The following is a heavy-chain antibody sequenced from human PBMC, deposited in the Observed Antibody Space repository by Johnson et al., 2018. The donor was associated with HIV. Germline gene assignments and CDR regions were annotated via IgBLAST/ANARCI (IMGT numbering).Heavy chain of an antibody. CDR2: MRVIDGST. CDR3: GKDLRGIAGAIDAFDI. D-gene: IGHD6-19*01. CDR1: GFTFSTYA. V-gene: IGHV3-23*04. Sequence: VQLVESGGGLVQPGGSLRLSCTASGFTFSTYAMSWVRQAPGKGLEWVSSMRVIDGSTYYADSVKGRFTISRDNSKSTVYLQMNSLRVEDTAGYYGGKDLRGIAGAIDAFDIWGQGTMVTVSS. J-gene: IGHJ3*02.